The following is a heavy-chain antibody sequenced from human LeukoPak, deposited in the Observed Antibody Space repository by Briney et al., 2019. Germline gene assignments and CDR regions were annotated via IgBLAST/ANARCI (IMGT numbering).Heavy chain of an antibody. CDR3: ARASVLGPNTDY. J-gene: IGHJ4*02. CDR2: IEQDGNEK. D-gene: IGHD4/OR15-4a*01. CDR1: GFIFSDYW. V-gene: IGHV3-7*01. Sequence: TGGSLRPSCAASGFIFSDYWMSWVRQAPGKGLEWVGSIEQDGNEKNYVDSVEGRFTISRDNAHNSLFLQMHSLRADDTAVYYCARASVLGPNTDYWGQGTLVTVSS.